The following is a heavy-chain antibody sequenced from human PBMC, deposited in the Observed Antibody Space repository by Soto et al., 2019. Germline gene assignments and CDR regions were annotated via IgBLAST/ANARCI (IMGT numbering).Heavy chain of an antibody. V-gene: IGHV1-46*01. J-gene: IGHJ5*02. CDR1: GYTFTIYY. CDR2: IDPSGGGT. D-gene: IGHD2-15*01. Sequence: QVQLVQSGAEVKKPGASVKVSCKASGYTFTIYYMHWVRQAPGQGLEWMGIIDPSGGGTSYAQKFQGRTTMTRDTSTSTVYMELSSLRSEDTAVYYCARDRVDCSGGNCWRSVEDTWGQGTLVTVSS. CDR3: ARDRVDCSGGNCWRSVEDT.